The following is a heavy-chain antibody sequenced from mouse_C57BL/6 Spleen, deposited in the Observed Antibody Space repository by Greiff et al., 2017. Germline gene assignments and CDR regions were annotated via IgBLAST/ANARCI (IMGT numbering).Heavy chain of an antibody. V-gene: IGHV5-4*01. Sequence: DVQLQESGGGLVKPGGSLKLSCAASGFTFSSYAMSWVRQTPEKRLEWVATISDGGSYTYYPDNVKGRFTISRDNAKNNLYLQMSHLKSEDTAMYDFSRDYYGSSYFDYWGQGTTLTVSS. CDR3: SRDYYGSSYFDY. CDR2: ISDGGSYT. J-gene: IGHJ2*01. D-gene: IGHD1-1*01. CDR1: GFTFSSYA.